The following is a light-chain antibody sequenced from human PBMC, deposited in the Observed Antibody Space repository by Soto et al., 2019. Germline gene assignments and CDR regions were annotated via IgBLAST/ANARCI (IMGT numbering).Light chain of an antibody. CDR3: HQRQSWPRT. CDR1: QYINTR. CDR2: QTS. Sequence: ELVLTQSRVTVSSFRGDRVTLSCVASQYINTRLAWYQHRHGQAPRLLIYQTSIRAAGIPARFSASGYGTDFNLTISDVQTEDFALYYCHQRQSWPRTFGQGTKVDIK. J-gene: IGKJ1*01. V-gene: IGKV3-11*01.